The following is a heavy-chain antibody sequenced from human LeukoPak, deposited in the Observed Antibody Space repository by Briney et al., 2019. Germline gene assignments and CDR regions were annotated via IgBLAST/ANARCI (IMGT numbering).Heavy chain of an antibody. CDR1: GGSISSYY. CDR3: ARVRSGSYYVGDAFDI. J-gene: IGHJ3*02. D-gene: IGHD1-26*01. Sequence: PSETLSLTCTVSGGSISSYYWSWIRQPPGKGLGWIGYIYYSGSTNYNPSLKSRVTISVDTSKNQFSLKLSSVTAADTAVYYCARVRSGSYYVGDAFDIWGQGTMVTVSS. CDR2: IYYSGST. V-gene: IGHV4-59*01.